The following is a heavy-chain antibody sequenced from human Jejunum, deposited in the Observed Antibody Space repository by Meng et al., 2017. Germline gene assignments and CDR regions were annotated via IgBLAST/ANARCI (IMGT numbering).Heavy chain of an antibody. CDR1: GGSISTYH. Sequence: SETLSLTCTVSGGSISTYHWSWIRQSAGKGLEWIGRIRASGSTDYNPSLKSRVSMSVDTSKNQFSLKLSSVTAADTAVYYCARAESSGWFSNEDPWGQGTLVTVSS. D-gene: IGHD6-19*01. CDR2: IRASGST. V-gene: IGHV4-4*07. CDR3: ARAESSGWFSNEDP. J-gene: IGHJ5*02.